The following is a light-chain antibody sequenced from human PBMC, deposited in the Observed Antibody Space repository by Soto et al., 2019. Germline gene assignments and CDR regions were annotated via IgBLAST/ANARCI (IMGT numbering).Light chain of an antibody. CDR2: DAS. J-gene: IGKJ4*01. CDR3: QQFSSYPLT. Sequence: EIVLTQSPATLSLSPGERATLSCRATQRINPYVAWYQQKPGQSPRLLIYDASNRATGIPARFSGSGSGADLTLTISSLEPEDSAVYYCQQFSSYPLTFGGGTKVDIK. V-gene: IGKV3-11*01. CDR1: QRINPY.